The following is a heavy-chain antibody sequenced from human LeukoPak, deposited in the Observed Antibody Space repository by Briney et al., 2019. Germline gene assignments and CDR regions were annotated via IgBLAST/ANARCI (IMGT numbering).Heavy chain of an antibody. Sequence: PSETLSLTCGVYGGSFSAYYWSWIRQPSGKGLEWIGEINHSGSTNYNPSLKSRVTISLDTSKNQFSLNVNSVTATDTAVYYCAYSSSWDFDYWGQGTLVTVSS. CDR3: AYSSSWDFDY. V-gene: IGHV4-34*01. J-gene: IGHJ4*02. CDR1: GGSFSAYY. CDR2: INHSGST. D-gene: IGHD6-13*01.